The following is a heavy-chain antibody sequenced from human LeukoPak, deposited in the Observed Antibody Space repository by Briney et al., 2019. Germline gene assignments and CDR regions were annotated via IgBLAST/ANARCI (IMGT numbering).Heavy chain of an antibody. CDR2: INHSGST. V-gene: IGHV4-34*01. CDR3: ARRFGRKFGERFYYYYYMDV. CDR1: GGSISSYY. J-gene: IGHJ6*03. Sequence: PSETLSLTCTVSGGSISSYYWNWIRQPPGKGLEWVGEINHSGSTKYNPSLKSRVTISVDTSKNQFSLKLSSVTAADTAVYYCARRFGRKFGERFYYYYYMDVWGKGTTVTTSS. D-gene: IGHD3-10*01.